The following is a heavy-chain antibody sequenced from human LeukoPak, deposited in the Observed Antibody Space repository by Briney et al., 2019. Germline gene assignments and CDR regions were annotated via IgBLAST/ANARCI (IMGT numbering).Heavy chain of an antibody. Sequence: GGSLRLSCAASGFTFSSYWMHWVRQAPGKGLVWVSRINSDGSSTSYADSVKGRFTISRDNAKNTLYLQINSLRAVDTAVYYCARVRSSGWSYFDYWGQGTLVTVSS. CDR2: INSDGSST. CDR1: GFTFSSYW. CDR3: ARVRSSGWSYFDY. J-gene: IGHJ4*02. V-gene: IGHV3-74*01. D-gene: IGHD6-19*01.